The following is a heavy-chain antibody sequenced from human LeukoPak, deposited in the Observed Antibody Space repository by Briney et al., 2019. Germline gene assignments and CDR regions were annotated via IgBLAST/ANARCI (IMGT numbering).Heavy chain of an antibody. V-gene: IGHV4-39*07. D-gene: IGHD3-9*01. Sequence: SETLSLTCTVSGGSISSSSYYWGWIRQPPGKGLEWIGSIYYSGSTYYNPSLKSRVTISVDTSKNQFSLKLSSVTAADTAVYYCATAPWGLRYFDWLLLFDYWGQGTLVTVSS. CDR3: ATAPWGLRYFDWLLLFDY. CDR2: IYYSGST. CDR1: GGSISSSSYY. J-gene: IGHJ4*02.